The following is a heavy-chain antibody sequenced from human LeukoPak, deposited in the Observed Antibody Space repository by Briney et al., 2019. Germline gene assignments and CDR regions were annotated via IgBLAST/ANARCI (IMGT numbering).Heavy chain of an antibody. V-gene: IGHV5-51*01. D-gene: IGHD6-13*01. J-gene: IGHJ5*02. CDR3: ARQVSGYSSSWYWFDP. CDR2: IYPGDSDT. CDR1: GYSFTSYW. Sequence: GESLKISCKGSGYSFTSYWIGWVRQMPGKGLEWMGIIYPGDSDTRYSPFFQGQVTISADKSISTAYLQWSSLKASDTAMYYCARQVSGYSSSWYWFDPWGQGTLVTVSS.